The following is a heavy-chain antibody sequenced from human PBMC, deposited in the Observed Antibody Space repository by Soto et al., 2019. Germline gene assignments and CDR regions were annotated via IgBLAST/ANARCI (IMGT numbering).Heavy chain of an antibody. Sequence: SETLSLTCTVSGGSISSGGYYWSWIRQHPGKGLEWIGYIYYSGSTYYNPSLKSRVTISVDTSKNQFSLKLSSVTAADTAVYYCARDRYGSGSYYYFDYWGQGTLVTVSS. D-gene: IGHD3-10*01. V-gene: IGHV4-31*03. CDR1: GGSISSGGYY. J-gene: IGHJ4*02. CDR2: IYYSGST. CDR3: ARDRYGSGSYYYFDY.